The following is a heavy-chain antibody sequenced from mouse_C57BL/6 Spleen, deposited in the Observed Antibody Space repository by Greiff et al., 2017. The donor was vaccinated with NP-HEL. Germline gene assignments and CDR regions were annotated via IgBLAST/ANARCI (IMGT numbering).Heavy chain of an antibody. CDR1: GYTFTSYW. D-gene: IGHD1-1*01. CDR3: ARSGGHYYGSSSSYWYFDV. CDR2: IDPSDIYT. J-gene: IGHJ1*03. V-gene: IGHV1-50*01. Sequence: QVQLQQPGAELVKPGASVKLSCKASGYTFTSYWMQWVKQRPGQGLEWIGEIDPSDIYTNYNQKFKGKATLTVDTSSGTAYMQLSSLTSEDSAVYYCARSGGHYYGSSSSYWYFDVWGTGTTVTVSS.